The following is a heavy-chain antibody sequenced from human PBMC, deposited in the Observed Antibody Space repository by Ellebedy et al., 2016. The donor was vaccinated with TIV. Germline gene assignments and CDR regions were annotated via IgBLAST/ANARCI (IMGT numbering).Heavy chain of an antibody. D-gene: IGHD2-15*01. J-gene: IGHJ4*02. CDR1: AFTFSRYW. CDR2: IKYDGSIT. V-gene: IGHV3-74*01. Sequence: GESLKISCAASAFTFSRYWMYRVRQAPGKGLVWVSRIKYDGSITTYADSVKGRFTISRDNAKNTLYLQMNSLRAEDTALYFCARDSEDAGPALDYWGQGTLVTVSS. CDR3: ARDSEDAGPALDY.